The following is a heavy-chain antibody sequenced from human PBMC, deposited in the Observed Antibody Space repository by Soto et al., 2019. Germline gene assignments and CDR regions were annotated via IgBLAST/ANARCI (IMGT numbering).Heavy chain of an antibody. CDR2: IESGDSYT. Sequence: GESLKISRKGSGYSFTSYWISWVRQMPGKGPEGMGRIESGDSYTNYSPSFQGHVTISADKSISTAYLQWSSLKASDTAMYYCARLIGIAAAGTKDFAYDGMDVWGQGTTVTV. D-gene: IGHD6-13*01. CDR3: ARLIGIAAAGTKDFAYDGMDV. J-gene: IGHJ6*02. CDR1: GYSFTSYW. V-gene: IGHV5-10-1*01.